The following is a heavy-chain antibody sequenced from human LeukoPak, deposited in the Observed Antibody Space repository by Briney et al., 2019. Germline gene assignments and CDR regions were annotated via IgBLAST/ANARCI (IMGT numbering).Heavy chain of an antibody. D-gene: IGHD3-22*01. CDR2: ISGSGDST. J-gene: IGHJ4*02. CDR1: GFTFSSYA. Sequence: GGSLRLSCAASGFTFSSYAMSWVRQAPGKGLEWVSSISGSGDSTYYADSMKGRFTISRDNSKNTLYLQMNNLRAEDTAVYYCAKVDGDGSGYPFDYWGRGPWLPSPQ. CDR3: AKVDGDGSGYPFDY. V-gene: IGHV3-23*01.